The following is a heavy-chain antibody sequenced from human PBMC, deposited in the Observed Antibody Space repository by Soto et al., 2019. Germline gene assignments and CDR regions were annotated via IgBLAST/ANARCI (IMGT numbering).Heavy chain of an antibody. CDR3: ARDPRRTRGWHFDL. J-gene: IGHJ2*01. CDR1: GGSISTSDYY. D-gene: IGHD3-10*01. V-gene: IGHV4-31*03. Sequence: QVQLQESGPGLVRPSQTLSLTCTVSGGSISTSDYYWSWLRQHPVRGLEWIGYVYLSGDTFYNPSLESRVVISVETSENRFSLNLTSVTAADTAVYYCARDPRRTRGWHFDLWGRGTQVTVSS. CDR2: VYLSGDT.